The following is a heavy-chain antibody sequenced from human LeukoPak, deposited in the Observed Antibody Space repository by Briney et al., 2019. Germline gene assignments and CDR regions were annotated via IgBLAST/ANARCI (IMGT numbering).Heavy chain of an antibody. J-gene: IGHJ4*02. CDR2: RSYDGSNK. Sequence: GGSLRLSCAASGFTFSSYAMHWVRQAPGKGLEWVAVRSYDGSNKYYADSVKGRFTISRDNSKNTLYLQMNSLGAEDTAVYYCARDFAPVAVAGDYFDYWGQGTLVTVSS. CDR1: GFTFSSYA. D-gene: IGHD6-19*01. CDR3: ARDFAPVAVAGDYFDY. V-gene: IGHV3-30-3*01.